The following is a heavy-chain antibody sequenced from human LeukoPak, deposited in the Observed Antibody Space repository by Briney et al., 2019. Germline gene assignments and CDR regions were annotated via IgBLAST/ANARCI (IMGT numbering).Heavy chain of an antibody. J-gene: IGHJ5*02. V-gene: IGHV4-61*09. Sequence: PWETLSLTCTVSGGSISSGSYYWSWIRQPAGKGLEWIGHKYTSGSTNYNPSLKSRGPISVDTSKNQFSLKLSSVTAADTAVYYCARADSSGWYTTGSLDPWGRGTLVTVTS. CDR2: KYTSGST. CDR1: GGSISSGSYY. D-gene: IGHD6-19*01. CDR3: ARADSSGWYTTGSLDP.